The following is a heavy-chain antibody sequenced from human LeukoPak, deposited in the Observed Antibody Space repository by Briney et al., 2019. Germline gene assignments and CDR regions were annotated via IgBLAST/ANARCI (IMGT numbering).Heavy chain of an antibody. V-gene: IGHV4-59*01. CDR3: ARGPAFDI. CDR2: IYYSGST. CDR1: GGSISSYY. J-gene: IGHJ3*02. Sequence: SETLSLTCTVSGGSISSYYWSWIRQPPGKGLEWIGYIYYSGSTNYNPSLKSRVTISVDTSKNQFSLKLSSVTAADTAVYYCARGPAFDIWGQGTMVTVSS.